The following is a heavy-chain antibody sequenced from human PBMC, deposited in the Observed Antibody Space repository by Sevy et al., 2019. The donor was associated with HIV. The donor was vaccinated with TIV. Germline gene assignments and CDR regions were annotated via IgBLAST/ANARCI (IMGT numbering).Heavy chain of an antibody. CDR2: IKRDGSER. D-gene: IGHD2-2*01. V-gene: IGHV3-7*03. CDR3: ARDCSSTTCLWGLDV. J-gene: IGHJ6*02. CDR1: GFSFSNYW. Sequence: GGSLRLSCAASGFSFSNYWMSWVRQAPGKGLEWVANIKRDGSERYYVDSVKGRFSISRDNAKNSLFLQMNSLRAEDTALYYCARDCSSTTCLWGLDVWGQWTTVTDSS.